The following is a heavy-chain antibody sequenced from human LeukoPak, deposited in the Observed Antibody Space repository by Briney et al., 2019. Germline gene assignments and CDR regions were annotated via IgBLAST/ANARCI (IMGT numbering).Heavy chain of an antibody. Sequence: ASVKVSCKASGYTFNSYDISWVRQATGQGLEWMGWMNPNSGNTGYAQKFQGRVTITRNTSISTAYMELSSLRSEDTAVYYCAREAPTTGGFDYWGQGTLVTVS. V-gene: IGHV1-8*03. CDR3: AREAPTTGGFDY. CDR1: GYTFNSYD. D-gene: IGHD4-11*01. CDR2: MNPNSGNT. J-gene: IGHJ4*02.